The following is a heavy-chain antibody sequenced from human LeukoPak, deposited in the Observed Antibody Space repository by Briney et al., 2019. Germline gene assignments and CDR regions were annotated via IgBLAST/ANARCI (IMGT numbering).Heavy chain of an antibody. CDR1: GFTFSSYA. J-gene: IGHJ4*02. Sequence: GRSLRLSCAASGFTFSSYAMSWVRQAPGKGLEWVSAISGSGGSTYYADSVKGRFTISRDNSKNTLYLQMNSLRAEDTAVYYCAKVGGFWSGYYTAFDYWGQGTLVTVSS. V-gene: IGHV3-23*01. CDR3: AKVGGFWSGYYTAFDY. D-gene: IGHD3-3*01. CDR2: ISGSGGST.